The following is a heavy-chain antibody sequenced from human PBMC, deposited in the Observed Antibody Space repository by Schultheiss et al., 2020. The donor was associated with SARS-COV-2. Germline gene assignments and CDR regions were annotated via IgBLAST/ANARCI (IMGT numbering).Heavy chain of an antibody. CDR1: GGSVSSGSYY. D-gene: IGHD3-3*01. CDR2: MHHSGST. CDR3: ARISGDYYYAMDV. V-gene: IGHV4-39*01. Sequence: SETLSLTCTVSGGSVSSGSYYWSWIRQPPGKGLEWIGSMHHSGSTYYNPSLKSRVTIFGDTSKNQLALRLSSVTAADTAVYYCARISGDYYYAMDVWGQGTTVTVSS. J-gene: IGHJ6*02.